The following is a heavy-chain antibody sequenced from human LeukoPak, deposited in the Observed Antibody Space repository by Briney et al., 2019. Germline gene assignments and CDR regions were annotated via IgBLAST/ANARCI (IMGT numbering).Heavy chain of an antibody. D-gene: IGHD5-12*01. CDR2: IWYDGSDK. V-gene: IGHV3-33*01. CDR1: GFTFNTYV. CDR3: ATDSGDSALNY. J-gene: IGHJ4*02. Sequence: PGRSLRLSCAASGFTFNTYVIHWVRQAPGKGLEWVAVIWYDGSDKYYADSVKGRFTISRDNSKNTMYLQMNSLRVEDTAVFYCATDSGDSALNYWGQGTLVTVSS.